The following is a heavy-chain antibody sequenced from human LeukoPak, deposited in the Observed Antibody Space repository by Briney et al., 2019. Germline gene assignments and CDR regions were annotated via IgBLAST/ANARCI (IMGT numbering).Heavy chain of an antibody. V-gene: IGHV3-30*18. CDR2: ISYDGSNK. CDR3: AKDTGYYYDSSNYWN. J-gene: IGHJ4*02. D-gene: IGHD3-22*01. CDR1: GFTFSSYG. Sequence: GGSLRLSCAASGFTFSSYGMHWVRQAPGKGLEWVAVISYDGSNKYYADSVKGRFTISRDNSKNTLYLQMNSLRAEDTAVYYCAKDTGYYYDSSNYWNWGQGTLVTVSS.